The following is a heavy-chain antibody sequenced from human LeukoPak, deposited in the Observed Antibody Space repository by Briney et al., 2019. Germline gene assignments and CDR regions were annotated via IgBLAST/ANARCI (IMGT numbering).Heavy chain of an antibody. Sequence: GGSLRLSCAASRFMFSSYAMSWVRQAPGKGLEWVSTISSSGSSTYYADSVKGRFTISRDNSKNTLYLQMNSLRAEDTAVYYCAKGSYYFDYWGLGTLVAVSS. CDR1: RFMFSSYA. CDR2: ISSSGSST. V-gene: IGHV3-23*01. J-gene: IGHJ4*02. CDR3: AKGSYYFDY.